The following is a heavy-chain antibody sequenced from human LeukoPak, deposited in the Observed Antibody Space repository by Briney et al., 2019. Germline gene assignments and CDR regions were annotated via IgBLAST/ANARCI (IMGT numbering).Heavy chain of an antibody. J-gene: IGHJ3*02. Sequence: PGGSLRLSCAASGFTFSMCWMSWVRQAPGKGLEWVAYIKQDGSEKYYVDSVKGRFTISRDNAKNSLYLQMNSLRAEDMAVYYCAREIGFNRRAFDIWGQGTIVTVSS. CDR1: GFTFSMCW. V-gene: IGHV3-7*01. CDR3: AREIGFNRRAFDI. D-gene: IGHD1-14*01. CDR2: IKQDGSEK.